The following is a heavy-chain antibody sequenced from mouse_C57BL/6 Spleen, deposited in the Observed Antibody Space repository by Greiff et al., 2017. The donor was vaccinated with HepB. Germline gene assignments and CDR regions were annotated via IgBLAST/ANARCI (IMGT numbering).Heavy chain of an antibody. D-gene: IGHD4-1*01. Sequence: QVLLQQPGAELVMPGASVKLSCKASGYTFTSYWMHWVKPRPGQGLEWIGEIDPSDSYTNYNQKFKGKSTLTVDKSSSTAYMQLSSLTSEDSAVYYCARELGFAYWGQGTLVTVSA. J-gene: IGHJ3*01. CDR1: GYTFTSYW. CDR3: ARELGFAY. V-gene: IGHV1-69*01. CDR2: IDPSDSYT.